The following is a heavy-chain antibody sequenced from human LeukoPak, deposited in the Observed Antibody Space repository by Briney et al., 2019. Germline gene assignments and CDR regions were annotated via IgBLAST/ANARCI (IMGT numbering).Heavy chain of an antibody. V-gene: IGHV3-23*01. CDR1: GFTFSSYA. Sequence: GGSLRLSCAASGFTFSSYAMSWVRQAPGKGLEWVSGISGSGDNTYYAESVKGRFTISRDNSKNTLYVQVNSLGTEDTAAYYCAKGSYYDSSGSFYFDYWAREPWSPSPQ. D-gene: IGHD3-22*01. CDR2: ISGSGDNT. J-gene: IGHJ4*02. CDR3: AKGSYYDSSGSFYFDY.